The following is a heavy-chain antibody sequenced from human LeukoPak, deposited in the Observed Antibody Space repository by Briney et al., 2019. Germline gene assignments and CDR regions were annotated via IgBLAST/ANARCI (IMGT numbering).Heavy chain of an antibody. J-gene: IGHJ3*02. CDR2: INPSSGGT. D-gene: IGHD2-2*01. Sequence: ASVKVSCKASGGTFSSNVVSWVRQAPGQGLEWMGWINPSSGGTKYAQKFQGRVTMARDTSISTTYMELSRLTSDDTAVYYCARAEPAAANAFDIWGQGTMVTVSS. V-gene: IGHV1-2*02. CDR1: GGTFSSNV. CDR3: ARAEPAAANAFDI.